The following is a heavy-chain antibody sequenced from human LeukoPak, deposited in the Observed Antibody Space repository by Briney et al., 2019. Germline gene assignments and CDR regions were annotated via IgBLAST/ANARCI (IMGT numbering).Heavy chain of an antibody. Sequence: SETLSLTCTVSGGSISTTNYYWGWLRQPPGRDLEWIGSIYSSGNTYYNPSLESRVTISVDTSKNQLSLKLTSATAADTSVYYCARHSGLRSPFDPWGQGTLVTASS. CDR3: ARHSGLRSPFDP. CDR1: GGSISTTNYY. CDR2: IYSSGNT. J-gene: IGHJ5*02. D-gene: IGHD3-3*01. V-gene: IGHV4-39*01.